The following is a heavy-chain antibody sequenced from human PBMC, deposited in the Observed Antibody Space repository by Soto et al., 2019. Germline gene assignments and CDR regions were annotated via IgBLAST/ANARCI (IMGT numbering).Heavy chain of an antibody. J-gene: IGHJ4*02. CDR1: GYTFTSYA. D-gene: IGHD3-3*01. V-gene: IGHV1-3*01. CDR2: ISAGNGNT. Sequence: ASVKVSCKASGYTFTSYAMHWVRQAPGQRLEWMGWISAGNGNTKYSQKFQGRVTITRDTSASTAYMEPSSLRSEDPAVYYCARDLASAYWGQGTPVTVSS. CDR3: ARDLASAY.